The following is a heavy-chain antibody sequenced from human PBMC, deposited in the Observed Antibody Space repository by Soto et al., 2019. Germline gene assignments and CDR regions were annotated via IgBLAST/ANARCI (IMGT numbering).Heavy chain of an antibody. CDR1: GGSFSGYY. D-gene: IGHD1-26*01. V-gene: IGHV4-34*01. Sequence: QVQLQQWGAGLLKPSETLSLTCAVYGGSFSGYYWSWIRQPPGKGLEWIGEINHSGSTNYNPSLKSRVTISVDTSKNQFSLKLSSVTAADTAVYYCARESGGATQNFDYWGQGTLVTVSS. J-gene: IGHJ4*02. CDR2: INHSGST. CDR3: ARESGGATQNFDY.